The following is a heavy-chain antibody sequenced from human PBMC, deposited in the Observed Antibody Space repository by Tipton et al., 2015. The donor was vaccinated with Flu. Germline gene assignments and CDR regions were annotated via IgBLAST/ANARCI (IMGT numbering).Heavy chain of an antibody. CDR1: GGSISSSSYY. J-gene: IGHJ4*02. D-gene: IGHD1-26*01. Sequence: TLSLTCTVPGGSISSSSYYWGWIRQPPGKGLEWIGSIYYSGSTYYNPSLKSRVTISVDTSKNQFSLKLSSVTAADTAVYYCARGRPEWELQTYYFDYWGQGARVTGSS. V-gene: IGHV4-39*07. CDR2: IYYSGST. CDR3: ARGRPEWELQTYYFDY.